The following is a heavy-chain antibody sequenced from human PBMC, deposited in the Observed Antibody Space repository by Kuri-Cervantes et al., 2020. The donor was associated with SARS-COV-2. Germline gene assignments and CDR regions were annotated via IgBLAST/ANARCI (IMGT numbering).Heavy chain of an antibody. CDR2: MYNSGRT. Sequence: GSLRLSCAASGFTVSSNYMSWVRQAPGKGLEWIGYMYNSGRTNYNPSLKSRVTISVDTSKNQFSLKLTSVTAADTAVYYCAREGHGGSYSPIDYWGQGTLVTVSS. V-gene: IGHV4-59*02. CDR1: GFTVSSNY. CDR3: AREGHGGSYSPIDY. J-gene: IGHJ4*02. D-gene: IGHD1-26*01.